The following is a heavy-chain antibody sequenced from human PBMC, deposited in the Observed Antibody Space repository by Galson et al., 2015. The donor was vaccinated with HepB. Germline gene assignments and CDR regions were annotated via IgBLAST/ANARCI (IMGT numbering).Heavy chain of an antibody. V-gene: IGHV4-34*01. D-gene: IGHD3-3*01. CDR1: GGSFNTYH. Sequence: SETLSLTCAVFGGSFNTYHWTWIRQPPGKGLEWLGGITQSGSTHSNPSLKNRVTISVDTSKNQFSLRVRSVTAADTAVYYCARGKGRQVLLDYHYFGMDVWGQGTTVSVSS. CDR2: ITQSGST. J-gene: IGHJ6*01. CDR3: ARGKGRQVLLDYHYFGMDV.